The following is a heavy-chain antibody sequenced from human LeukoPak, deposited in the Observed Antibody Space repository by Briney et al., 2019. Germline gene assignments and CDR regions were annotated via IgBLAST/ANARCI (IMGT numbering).Heavy chain of an antibody. Sequence: SETLSLTCTVSGGSISSDYWSWIRQPPGKGLEWIGYIYYSGSTYYNPSLKSRVTISVDTSKNQFSLKLSSVTAADTAVYYCARGSRYYYGSGAPLGLFDYWGQGTLVTVSS. CDR3: ARGSRYYYGSGAPLGLFDY. CDR2: IYYSGST. J-gene: IGHJ4*02. D-gene: IGHD3-10*01. CDR1: GGSISSDY. V-gene: IGHV4-59*12.